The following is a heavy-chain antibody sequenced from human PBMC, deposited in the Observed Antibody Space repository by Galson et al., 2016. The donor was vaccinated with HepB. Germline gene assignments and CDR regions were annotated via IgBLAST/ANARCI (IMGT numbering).Heavy chain of an antibody. CDR3: ARADYSNHLSLYFDY. D-gene: IGHD4-11*01. V-gene: IGHV1-2*02. CDR1: GXXSIXXX. J-gene: IGHJ4*02. CDR2: INPHSGXT. Sequence: SVXXSCKASGXXSIXXXIHXXXQAXXQALXWMGWINPHSGXTNYAQXFPGRVTMTRDTSISTAYMDLSRLRSDDTALYYCARADYSNHLSLYFDYWGQGTLLTVSS.